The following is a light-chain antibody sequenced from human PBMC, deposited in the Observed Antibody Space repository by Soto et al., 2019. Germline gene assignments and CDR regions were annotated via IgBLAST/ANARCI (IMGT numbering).Light chain of an antibody. Sequence: ALQMTQSPSSLSASVGDRVTITCRASQGISNDLGWYLQKPGKAPILLIYAASNLESGVPSMFSGSGSGTDFTLTISSLKPEDLAIYHCLEDNYYPRTFGQETKVEIK. CDR2: AAS. CDR1: QGISND. V-gene: IGKV1-6*01. J-gene: IGKJ1*01. CDR3: LEDNYYPRT.